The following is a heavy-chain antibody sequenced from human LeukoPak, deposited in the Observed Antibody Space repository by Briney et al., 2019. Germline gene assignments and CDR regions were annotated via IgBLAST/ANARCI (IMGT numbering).Heavy chain of an antibody. CDR2: ISAYNGNT. J-gene: IGHJ4*02. D-gene: IGHD2-2*01. V-gene: IGHV1-18*01. CDR3: AKDAADIVVVPALQHYYFDY. CDR1: GYTFTSYG. Sequence: GASVKVSCKASGYTFTSYGISWVRQAPGQRLEWMGWISAYNGNTNYARKLQGRVTMTTDTSTSTAYMELRSLRSDDTAVYYCAKDAADIVVVPALQHYYFDYWGQGTLVTVSS.